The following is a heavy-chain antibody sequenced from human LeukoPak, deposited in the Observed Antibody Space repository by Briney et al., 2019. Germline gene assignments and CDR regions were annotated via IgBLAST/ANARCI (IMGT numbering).Heavy chain of an antibody. CDR3: ASYGDYYFDY. Sequence: GGSLRLSCAASGFTFSSYGMQWVRQAPGKGLEWVAVISYDGSNKYYADSVKGRFTISRDNSKNTLYLQMNSLRAEDTAVYYCASYGDYYFDYWGQGALVTVSS. D-gene: IGHD4-17*01. V-gene: IGHV3-30*03. CDR1: GFTFSSYG. J-gene: IGHJ4*02. CDR2: ISYDGSNK.